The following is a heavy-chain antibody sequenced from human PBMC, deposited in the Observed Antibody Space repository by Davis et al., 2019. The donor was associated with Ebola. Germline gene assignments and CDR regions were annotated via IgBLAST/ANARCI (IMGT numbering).Heavy chain of an antibody. D-gene: IGHD3-10*01. CDR2: ILGTSADT. J-gene: IGHJ4*02. CDR3: VREWFGETD. CDR1: GFIFRSYV. Sequence: GGSLRLSCAASGFIFRSYVMSWVRQAPGKGLEWVSILGTSADTYYADSVKGRFTISRDNAKNSLYLQMNSLGDEDTAVYYCVREWFGETDWGQGTLVTVSS. V-gene: IGHV3-21*01.